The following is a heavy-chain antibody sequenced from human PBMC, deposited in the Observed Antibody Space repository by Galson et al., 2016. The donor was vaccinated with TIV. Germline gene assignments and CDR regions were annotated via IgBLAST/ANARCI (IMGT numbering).Heavy chain of an antibody. CDR1: GYTFTSYD. Sequence: SVKVSCKDSGYTFTSYDINWVRQATGQGLEWMGWMNPNSGNTGYAQKFQGRVTMTRNTSISTAYIELTSLRSEDTAVYYCARGGYSSRWYGDAFDIWGQGTMVTVSS. D-gene: IGHD6-13*01. J-gene: IGHJ3*02. CDR2: MNPNSGNT. CDR3: ARGGYSSRWYGDAFDI. V-gene: IGHV1-8*01.